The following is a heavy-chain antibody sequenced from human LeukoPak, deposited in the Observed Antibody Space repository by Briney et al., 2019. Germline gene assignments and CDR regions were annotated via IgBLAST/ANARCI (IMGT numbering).Heavy chain of an antibody. V-gene: IGHV3-7*01. J-gene: IGHJ6*02. CDR1: GFPFISYW. D-gene: IGHD7-27*01. CDR2: IKQDGSEK. Sequence: PGGAPLLSCSASGFPFISYWMSWVRPGPGEGLEGVAQIKQDGSEKYYVDSVKGRFTISRDNAKNSLYLQMNSLRAEDTAVYYCARSDGKLGIAYYYYGMDVWGQGTTVTVSS. CDR3: ARSDGKLGIAYYYYGMDV.